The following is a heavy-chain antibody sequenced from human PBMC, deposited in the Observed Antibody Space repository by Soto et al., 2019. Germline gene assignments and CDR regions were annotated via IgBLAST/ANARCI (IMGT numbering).Heavy chain of an antibody. V-gene: IGHV2-5*02. CDR2: IYWDDDK. CDR1: GFSLSTGGVG. D-gene: IGHD2-21*02. Sequence: QITLKESGPSLVKPTQTLTLTCTFSGFSLSTGGVGVGWIRQPPGKALEWLALIYWDDDKRYSPSLRSRLTVTQDTSKNQVVLTRTNMDPVDTATYYCAHSRCGGDCLQSYSSHYYYGMDVWGQGTTVTVSS. J-gene: IGHJ6*02. CDR3: AHSRCGGDCLQSYSSHYYYGMDV.